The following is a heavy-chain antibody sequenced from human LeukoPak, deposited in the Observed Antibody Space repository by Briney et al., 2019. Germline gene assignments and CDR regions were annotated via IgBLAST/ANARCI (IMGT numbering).Heavy chain of an antibody. CDR1: GFTFSSYP. V-gene: IGHV3-23*01. D-gene: IGHD3-16*01. CDR3: AKDLLIGY. Sequence: PGGSLRLSCGASGFTFSSYPMSWLRQAPGKGVEGVSAISGSGGSTYYADSVKGRFTISRDNSKNTLYLQMNSLRAEDTAVYYCAKDLLIGYWGQGTLVTVSS. CDR2: ISGSGGST. J-gene: IGHJ4*02.